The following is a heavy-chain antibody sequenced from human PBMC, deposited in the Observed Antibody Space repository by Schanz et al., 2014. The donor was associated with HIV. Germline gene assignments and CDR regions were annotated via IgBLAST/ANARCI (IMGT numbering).Heavy chain of an antibody. CDR3: APAHYESNIPYF. D-gene: IGHD3-22*01. Sequence: QVQLVESGGGVVQPGRSLRLSCTASGFTFSTFGMHWVRQAPGKGLECVAVISYDGSKKYYADSVKGRFTISRDNSKNPLFLQMNSLRAEDSAFYYCAPAHYESNIPYFWGQGTLVTVSS. CDR2: ISYDGSKK. V-gene: IGHV3-30*03. CDR1: GFTFSTFG. J-gene: IGHJ4*02.